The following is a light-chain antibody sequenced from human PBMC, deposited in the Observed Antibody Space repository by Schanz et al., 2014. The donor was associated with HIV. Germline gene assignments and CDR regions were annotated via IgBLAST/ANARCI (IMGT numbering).Light chain of an antibody. CDR2: GNN. Sequence: QSVLTQPPSVSAAPGQRVTISCTGSSSNIGAGYDVHWYLQLPGTAPKLLIYGNNNRPSGDPDRFSGPKSGTSASLAITGLQADDEADYFCQSFDSSLNGVVFGGGTKLPVL. CDR3: QSFDSSLNGVV. V-gene: IGLV1-40*01. CDR1: SSNIGAGYD. J-gene: IGLJ3*02.